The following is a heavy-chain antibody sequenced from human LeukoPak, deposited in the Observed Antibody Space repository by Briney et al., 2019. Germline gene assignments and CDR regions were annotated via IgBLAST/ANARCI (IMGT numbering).Heavy chain of an antibody. Sequence: PGGSLRLPCAASGFTFTDYWMHWARQTPGKGLVWVSRITIDGSDATYADSVKGRFTISRDNAQNTVYLQMNSLRAEDTAIYYCASGGDAFSTYYWGQGTLVTVSS. CDR3: ASGGDAFSTYY. J-gene: IGHJ4*02. CDR1: GFTFTDYW. D-gene: IGHD2-21*01. CDR2: ITIDGSDA. V-gene: IGHV3-74*01.